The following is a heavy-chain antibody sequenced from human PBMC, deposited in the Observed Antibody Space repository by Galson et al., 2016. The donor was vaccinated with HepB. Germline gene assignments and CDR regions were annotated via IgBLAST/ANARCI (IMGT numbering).Heavy chain of an antibody. CDR3: ARIADLVEVPAVEGGWLDP. D-gene: IGHD2-2*01. J-gene: IGHJ5*02. CDR1: GGTFSDYA. CDR2: IIPVFGTA. Sequence: SVKVSCKASGGTFSDYAISWVRQAPGQGLEWMGNIIPVFGTANYGQKFQGRVTITADESTTTAYMELSSLRSEDTAVYYCARIADLVEVPAVEGGWLDPWGQGTLVIVSS. V-gene: IGHV1-69*13.